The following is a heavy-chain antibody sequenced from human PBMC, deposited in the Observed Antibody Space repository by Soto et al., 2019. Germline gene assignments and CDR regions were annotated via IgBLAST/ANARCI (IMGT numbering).Heavy chain of an antibody. CDR3: ARNATMGVRGVGLDV. CDR1: GGFIRWSGYY. V-gene: IGHV4-39*01. D-gene: IGHD3-10*01. J-gene: IGHJ6*02. CDR2: IHHSGST. Sequence: TLSLNCSGSGGFIRWSGYYWGWIRQPPGKGREWIGSIHHSGSTQYNPSLKNRVTISVDTSKNQFSLKMTFVTAADTAVYYCARNATMGVRGVGLDVWGPGTKVTVFS.